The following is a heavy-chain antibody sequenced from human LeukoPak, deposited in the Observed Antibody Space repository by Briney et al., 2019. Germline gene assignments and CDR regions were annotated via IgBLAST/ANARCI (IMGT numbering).Heavy chain of an antibody. Sequence: SETLSLTCTVSGGSISSGGYYWSWIRQHPGKGLEWIGYIYYSGSTYYNPSLKSRVTISVHTSKNQFSLKLSSVTAADTAVYYCARVEIYYDSRGYYGNYYFDYWGQGTLVTVSS. V-gene: IGHV4-31*03. CDR3: ARVEIYYDSRGYYGNYYFDY. D-gene: IGHD3-22*01. CDR2: IYYSGST. J-gene: IGHJ4*02. CDR1: GGSISSGGYY.